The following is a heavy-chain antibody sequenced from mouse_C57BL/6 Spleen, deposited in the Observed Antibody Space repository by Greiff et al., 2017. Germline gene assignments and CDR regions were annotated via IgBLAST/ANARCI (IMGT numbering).Heavy chain of an antibody. CDR3: ARRIYDGYYFDY. CDR2: IYPGSGSP. Sequence: QVQLQQSGAELVKPGASVKMSCKASGYTFTSYWITWVKQRPGQGLEWIGDIYPGSGSPNYNEKFKSKATLTVDTSSSTAYMQLSSLTSEDSAVYYCARRIYDGYYFDYWGQGTTLTVSS. CDR1: GYTFTSYW. V-gene: IGHV1-55*01. J-gene: IGHJ2*01. D-gene: IGHD2-3*01.